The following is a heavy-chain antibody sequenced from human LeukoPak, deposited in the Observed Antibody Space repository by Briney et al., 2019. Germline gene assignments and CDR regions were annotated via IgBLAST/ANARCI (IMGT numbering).Heavy chain of an antibody. V-gene: IGHV4-59*01. CDR3: ARGVGSGWYEEFDY. CDR1: GGSISSYY. D-gene: IGHD6-19*01. CDR2: IYYSGST. Sequence: SETLSLTCTVSGGSISSYYWSWIRQPPGKGLEWIGYIYYSGSTHYNPSLKSRVTISVDTSKNQFSLKLSSVTAADTAVYYCARGVGSGWYEEFDYWGQGTLVTVSS. J-gene: IGHJ4*02.